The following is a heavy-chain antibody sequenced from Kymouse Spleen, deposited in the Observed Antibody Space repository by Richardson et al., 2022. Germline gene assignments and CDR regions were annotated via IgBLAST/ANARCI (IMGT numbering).Heavy chain of an antibody. CDR3: TPLYNWNYLDAFDI. J-gene: IGHJ3*02. Sequence: EVQLVESGGGLVKPGGSLRLSCAASGFTFSNAWMSWVRQAPGKGLEWVGRIKSKTDGGTTDYAAPVKGRFTISRDDSKNTLYLQMNSLKTEDTAVYYCTPLYNWNYLDAFDIWGQGTMVTVSS. CDR1: GFTFSNAW. D-gene: IGHD1-7*01. V-gene: IGHV3-15*01. CDR2: IKSKTDGGTT.